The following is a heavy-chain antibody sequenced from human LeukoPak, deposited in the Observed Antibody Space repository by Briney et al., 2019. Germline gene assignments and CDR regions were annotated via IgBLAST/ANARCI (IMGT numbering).Heavy chain of an antibody. V-gene: IGHV3-11*01. D-gene: IGHD3-10*01. CDR2: ISSSGGTI. CDR1: GFTFSDYF. Sequence: GGSLRLSCATSGFTFSDYFMSWIRQAPGKGLDWLSYISSSGGTIFYADSVKGRFTISRDNANNSLYLQMNSLRADDTAVYYCAKIPRGMIQGVYFDFWGQGTLVTVSS. J-gene: IGHJ4*02. CDR3: AKIPRGMIQGVYFDF.